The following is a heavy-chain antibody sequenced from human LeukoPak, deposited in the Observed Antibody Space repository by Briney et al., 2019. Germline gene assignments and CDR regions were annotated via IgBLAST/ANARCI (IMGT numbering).Heavy chain of an antibody. V-gene: IGHV3-30*02. Sequence: GGSLRLSCAASGFTFSSYGMHWVRQAPGKGLEWVAFIRYDGSNKHYADSVKGRFTISRDNSKNTLYLQMNSLRAEDTAVYYCAKDVSKGITMVRGVKDYWGQGTLVTVSS. CDR1: GFTFSSYG. J-gene: IGHJ4*02. CDR2: IRYDGSNK. D-gene: IGHD3-10*01. CDR3: AKDVSKGITMVRGVKDY.